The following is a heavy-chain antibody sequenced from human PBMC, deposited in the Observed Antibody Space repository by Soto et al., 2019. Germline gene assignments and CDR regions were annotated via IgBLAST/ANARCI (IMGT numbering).Heavy chain of an antibody. CDR3: ARDFSVLDDNWFDP. V-gene: IGHV3-33*01. D-gene: IGHD3-3*02. Sequence: QVQLVESGGGVVQPGRSLRLSCAASGFTFSSYGMHWVRQAPGKGLEWVAVIWYDGSNKYYADSVKGRFTISRDNSKNTLYLQMHSLRAEDTAVYYCARDFSVLDDNWFDPWGQGTLVTVSS. CDR2: IWYDGSNK. CDR1: GFTFSSYG. J-gene: IGHJ5*02.